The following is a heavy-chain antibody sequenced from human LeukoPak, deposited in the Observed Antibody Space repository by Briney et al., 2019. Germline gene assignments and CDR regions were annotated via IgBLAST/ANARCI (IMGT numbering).Heavy chain of an antibody. J-gene: IGHJ6*04. D-gene: IGHD4-23*01. Sequence: SETLSLTXAVSGYSISSGYYWGWIRQPPGKGLEWIGSIYHSGSTYYNPSLKSRVTISVDTSKNQFSLKLSSVTAADTAVYYCARDLSMVVTGYMDVWGKGTTVTVSS. CDR3: ARDLSMVVTGYMDV. CDR1: GYSISSGYY. V-gene: IGHV4-38-2*02. CDR2: IYHSGST.